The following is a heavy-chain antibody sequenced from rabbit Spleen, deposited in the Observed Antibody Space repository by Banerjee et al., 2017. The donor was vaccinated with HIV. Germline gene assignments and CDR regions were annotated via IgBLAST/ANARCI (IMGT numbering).Heavy chain of an antibody. CDR2: IDVGKSGAT. CDR3: ARDSAGREDFNL. Sequence: QEQLEESGGGLVKPEGSLTLTCKASGFSFSDTDVMCWVRQAPGKGLEWIACIDVGKSGATYYASWAKGRFTISKTSSTTVTLQMPSLTAADTATYFCARDSAGREDFNLWGQGTLVTVS. CDR1: GFSFSDTDV. V-gene: IGHV1S45*01. D-gene: IGHD4-1*01. J-gene: IGHJ4*01.